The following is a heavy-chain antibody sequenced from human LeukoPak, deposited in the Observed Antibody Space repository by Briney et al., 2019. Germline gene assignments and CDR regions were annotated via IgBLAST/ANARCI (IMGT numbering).Heavy chain of an antibody. D-gene: IGHD1-1*01. V-gene: IGHV3-23*01. CDR1: GFTFSTYV. J-gene: IGHJ4*02. CDR3: AKRNWRYFDY. CDR2: ISGSGGST. Sequence: PGGSLRLSCAASGFTFSTYVMSWVRQAPGKGLEWVSAISGSGGSTYYADSVKGRFTISRDNSKNTLYLQMNSLGADDTAVYYCAKRNWRYFDYWGQGTLVTVSS.